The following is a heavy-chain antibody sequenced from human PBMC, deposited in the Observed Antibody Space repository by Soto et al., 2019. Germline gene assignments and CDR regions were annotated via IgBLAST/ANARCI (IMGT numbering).Heavy chain of an antibody. CDR3: TTNYYDSSGYDNWFDP. CDR1: GFTFSSYS. CDR2: IRSKAYGGTT. Sequence: GESLKISCAAPGFTFSSYSMYLVRQAPGKGREWVGFIRSKAYGGTTQYAASVKGRFTISRDDSKSIAYLQMNSLKTEDIAVYYWTTNYYDSSGYDNWFDPWGQGTLVTVSS. V-gene: IGHV3-49*04. J-gene: IGHJ5*02. D-gene: IGHD3-22*01.